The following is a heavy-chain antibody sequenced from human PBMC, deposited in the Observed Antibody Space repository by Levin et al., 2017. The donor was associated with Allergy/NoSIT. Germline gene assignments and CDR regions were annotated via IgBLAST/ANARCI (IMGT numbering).Heavy chain of an antibody. CDR1: GGSIRGGSYS. CDR2: ISSGRST. J-gene: IGHJ4*02. V-gene: IGHV4-39*01. D-gene: IGHD1-26*01. CDR3: ATGPSGFDY. Sequence: SQTLSLPCNVSGGSIRGGSYSWGWIRQPPEQGLEWIGTISSGRSTYYNPSFNSRLTISLDTSKNLFSLKLDSLTAADTAVYYCATGPSGFDYWGQGTLVTVSS.